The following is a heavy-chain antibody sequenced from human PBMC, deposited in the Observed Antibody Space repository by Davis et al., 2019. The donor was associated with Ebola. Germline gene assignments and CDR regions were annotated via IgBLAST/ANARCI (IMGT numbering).Heavy chain of an antibody. Sequence: SVTVSCMASGYTFTSYYMHWVRQAPGQGLEWMGIINPSGGSTSYAQKFQGRVTMTRDTSTSTVYMELSSLRSEDTAVYYCARDLLFGGGLNYWGKGTLVTVSS. V-gene: IGHV1-46*01. J-gene: IGHJ4*02. CDR2: INPSGGST. CDR3: ARDLLFGGGLNY. CDR1: GYTFTSYY. D-gene: IGHD3-16*01.